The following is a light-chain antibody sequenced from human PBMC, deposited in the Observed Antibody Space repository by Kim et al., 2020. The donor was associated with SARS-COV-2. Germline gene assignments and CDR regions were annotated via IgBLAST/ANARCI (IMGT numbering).Light chain of an antibody. V-gene: IGLV2-14*03. J-gene: IGLJ2*01. CDR1: SSDVGAYNR. CDR2: DVS. CDR3: SSLTSGATSVV. Sequence: QSALTQPASVSRSPGQSITISCTGTSSDVGAYNRVSWYQQHPGKAHKLMISDVSDRPSGVSNRFSGSKSDNTASLTISGLQAEDEADYFCSSLTSGATSVVFGGGTQLTVL.